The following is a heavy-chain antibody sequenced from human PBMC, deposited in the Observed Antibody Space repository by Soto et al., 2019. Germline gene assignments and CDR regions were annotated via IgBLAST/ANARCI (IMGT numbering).Heavy chain of an antibody. CDR1: GFTFSSYG. CDR2: IWYDGSNK. D-gene: IGHD3-22*01. V-gene: IGHV3-33*01. CDR3: ARGPTLYYYDSSGYYNDAFDI. Sequence: GGSLRLSCAASGFTFSSYGMHWVRQAPGKGLEWVAVIWYDGSNKYYAESVKGRFTISRDNSKNTLYLQMNSLRAEDTAVYYCARGPTLYYYDSSGYYNDAFDIWGQGTMVTVSS. J-gene: IGHJ3*02.